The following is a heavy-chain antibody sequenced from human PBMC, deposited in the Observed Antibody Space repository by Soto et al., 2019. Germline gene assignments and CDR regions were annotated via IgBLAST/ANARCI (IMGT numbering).Heavy chain of an antibody. Sequence: GGSLRLSCAASGFTFSSYWMHWVRQAPGKGLVWVSRINSDGSSTSYADSVKGRFTISRDNAKNTLYLQMNSLRAEDTAVYYCARVGYCSGGSCPGIDYWGQGTLVTVSS. CDR3: ARVGYCSGGSCPGIDY. CDR1: GFTFSSYW. D-gene: IGHD2-15*01. J-gene: IGHJ4*02. V-gene: IGHV3-74*01. CDR2: INSDGSST.